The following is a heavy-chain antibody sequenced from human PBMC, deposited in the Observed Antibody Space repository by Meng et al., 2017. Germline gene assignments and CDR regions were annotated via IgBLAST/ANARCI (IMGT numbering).Heavy chain of an antibody. CDR1: GYSISSGYY. CDR2: IYYSGST. CDR3: ARVARWLQFPLGGYWYFDL. V-gene: IGHV4-38-2*01. Sequence: SETLSLTCAVSGYSISSGYYWGWIRQPPGKGLEWIGSIYYSGSTYYNPSLKSRVTISVDTSKNQFSLKLSSVTAADTSVYYCARVARWLQFPLGGYWYFDLWGRGTLVTVSS. J-gene: IGHJ2*01. D-gene: IGHD5-24*01.